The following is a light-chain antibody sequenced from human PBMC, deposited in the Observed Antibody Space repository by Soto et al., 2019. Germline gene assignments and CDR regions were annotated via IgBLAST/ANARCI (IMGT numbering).Light chain of an antibody. CDR3: QQRYSPLT. CDR1: RNINSN. V-gene: IGKV3-11*01. J-gene: IGKJ3*01. Sequence: EIVLTQSPATLSLSPGERATLSCRASRNINSNLGWYQQRPGQAPRLLIYDASNRATGIPARFSGSGSGTDLTLSISSLEPEDFAVYYCQQRYSPLTFGPGTRVDFK. CDR2: DAS.